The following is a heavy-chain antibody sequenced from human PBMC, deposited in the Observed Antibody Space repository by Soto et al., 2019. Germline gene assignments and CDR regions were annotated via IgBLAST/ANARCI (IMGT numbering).Heavy chain of an antibody. CDR3: AKKIAGAGVPADY. D-gene: IGHD6-13*01. J-gene: IGHJ4*02. CDR1: GFTFSSYA. V-gene: IGHV3-23*01. CDR2: ISGSGGST. Sequence: GGSLRLSCAASGFTFSSYAMTWVRQAPGKGLEWVSAISGSGGSTYYADSVKGRFTISRDNSKNTLYLQMNSLRAEDTAVYYCAKKIAGAGVPADYWGQGTLVTAPQ.